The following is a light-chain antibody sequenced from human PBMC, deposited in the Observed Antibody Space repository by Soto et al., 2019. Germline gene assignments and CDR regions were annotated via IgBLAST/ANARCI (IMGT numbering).Light chain of an antibody. CDR3: QPYNSYSRT. V-gene: IGKV1-5*03. J-gene: IGKJ1*01. Sequence: DIQMTQSPSTLSASVGDRVTITCRASQSIDSWLAWYQHKPGKAPKLLIFKASTLETGVPSRFSGSGSETEFTLTISSLQPDDSATYYCQPYNSYSRTFGQGPRWIS. CDR1: QSIDSW. CDR2: KAS.